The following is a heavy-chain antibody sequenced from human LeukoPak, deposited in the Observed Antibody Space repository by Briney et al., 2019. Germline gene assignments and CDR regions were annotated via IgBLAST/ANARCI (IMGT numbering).Heavy chain of an antibody. CDR1: GYTFTSYG. Sequence: VASVKVSCKASGYTFTSYGISWVRQAPGQGLEWMGWISAYNGNTNYAQKLQGRVTMTTATSTSTAYMELRSLRSDDTAVYYCARRYSSGPYDAFDIWGQGTMVTVSS. J-gene: IGHJ3*02. CDR3: ARRYSSGPYDAFDI. V-gene: IGHV1-18*01. D-gene: IGHD6-19*01. CDR2: ISAYNGNT.